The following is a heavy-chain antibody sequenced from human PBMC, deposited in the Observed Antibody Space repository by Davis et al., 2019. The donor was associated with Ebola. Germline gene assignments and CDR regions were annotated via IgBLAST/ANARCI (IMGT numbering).Heavy chain of an antibody. V-gene: IGHV3-7*01. Sequence: GGSLRLSCAASGFTFRTYWMSWVRQAPGKGLEWVANIKEDGSEKFYVDSLKGRFAISRDNAKNTLYLQMNDLRAEDTAVYYCAREGRVFGCDYWGQGALVTVSS. J-gene: IGHJ4*02. CDR3: AREGRVFGCDY. CDR2: IKEDGSEK. CDR1: GFTFRTYW. D-gene: IGHD3-3*01.